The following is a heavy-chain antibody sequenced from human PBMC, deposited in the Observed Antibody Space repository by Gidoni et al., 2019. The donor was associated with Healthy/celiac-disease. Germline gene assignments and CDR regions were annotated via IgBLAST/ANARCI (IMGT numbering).Heavy chain of an antibody. J-gene: IGHJ4*02. CDR1: GFTFSTYA. V-gene: IGHV3-23*01. CDR3: AKDTAMRIYYFDY. D-gene: IGHD5-18*01. CDR2: ISGSGGST. Sequence: EVQLLESGGGLVQPGGSLSLSFAASGFTFSTYAMSWVRQAPGKGLEWVSAISGSGGSTYYADSVKGRFTISRDNSKNTLYLQMNSLRAEDTAVYYCAKDTAMRIYYFDYWGQGTLVTVSS.